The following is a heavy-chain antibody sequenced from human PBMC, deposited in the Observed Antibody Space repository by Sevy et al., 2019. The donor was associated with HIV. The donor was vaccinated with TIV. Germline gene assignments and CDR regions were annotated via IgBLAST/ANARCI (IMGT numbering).Heavy chain of an antibody. Sequence: SETLSLTCTVSGGSISSSLYYWGWIRQPPGKGMEWIGSIHYGGRTYYNPSLKSRVTISVDTSKNQFSLKLSSVTGADTAVYYCARLVRVVYAITYWFDPWCQGTLVTVSS. CDR2: IHYGGRT. J-gene: IGHJ5*02. CDR3: ARLVRVVYAITYWFDP. V-gene: IGHV4-39*01. D-gene: IGHD2-8*02. CDR1: GGSISSSLYY.